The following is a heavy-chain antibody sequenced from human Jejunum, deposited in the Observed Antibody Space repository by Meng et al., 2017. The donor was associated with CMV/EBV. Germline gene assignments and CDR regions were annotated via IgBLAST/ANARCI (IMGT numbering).Heavy chain of an antibody. CDR3: AKSLVDTAMDLDE. J-gene: IGHJ4*02. CDR1: GFTVSSFA. Sequence: APGFTVSSFAMTWVRQAPGKGLEWVSTIDSSDRTYYADSVRGRFTISRDNSMNTLHLQMNSLRAEDTAVYYCAKSLVDTAMDLDEWSQETLVTVSS. V-gene: IGHV3-23*01. D-gene: IGHD5-18*01. CDR2: IDSSDRT.